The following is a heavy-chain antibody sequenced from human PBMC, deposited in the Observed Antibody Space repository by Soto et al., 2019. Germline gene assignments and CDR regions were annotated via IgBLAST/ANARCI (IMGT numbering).Heavy chain of an antibody. CDR3: ARGGSGFVWFNGF. CDR2: IIPIFGTS. D-gene: IGHD3-3*01. V-gene: IGHV1-69*01. J-gene: IGHJ4*02. CDR1: GGIFSSYS. Sequence: QEQLVQSGAEVKKPGSSVKVSCKPSGGIFSSYSITWVRQAPGQGLEWMGWIIPIFGTSNYAQKFQDRVTTTADESTTTAYMELSSLKSGDTGMYHCARGGSGFVWFNGFWAQGTLVTFAA.